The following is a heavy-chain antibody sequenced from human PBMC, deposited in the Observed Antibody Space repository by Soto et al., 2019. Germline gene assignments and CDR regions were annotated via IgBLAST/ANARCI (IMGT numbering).Heavy chain of an antibody. CDR1: GFTFSSYA. D-gene: IGHD1-26*01. V-gene: IGHV3-30-3*01. J-gene: IGHJ5*02. Sequence: GGSLRLSCAASGFTFSSYAIHWVRQAPGKGLEWVAVISYDGSNKYYADSVKGRFTISRDNSKNTLYLQMNSLRAEDTAVYYCARVGGGSYFGWFDPWGQGTLVTVSS. CDR3: ARVGGGSYFGWFDP. CDR2: ISYDGSNK.